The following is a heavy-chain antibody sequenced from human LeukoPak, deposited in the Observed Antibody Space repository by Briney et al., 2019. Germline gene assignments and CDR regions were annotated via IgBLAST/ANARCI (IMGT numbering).Heavy chain of an antibody. CDR2: IRSKAYGGTT. D-gene: IGHD6-19*01. J-gene: IGHJ4*02. Sequence: GGSLRLSCTASGFTFGDYAMSWVRQAPGKGREGVGFIRSKAYGGTTEYAAPVKGRFAISRDDSKNTLYLQMNSLKTEDTAVYHCTTEAPEQWLGTDSSYWGQGTLVTVSS. V-gene: IGHV3-49*04. CDR1: GFTFGDYA. CDR3: TTEAPEQWLGTDSSY.